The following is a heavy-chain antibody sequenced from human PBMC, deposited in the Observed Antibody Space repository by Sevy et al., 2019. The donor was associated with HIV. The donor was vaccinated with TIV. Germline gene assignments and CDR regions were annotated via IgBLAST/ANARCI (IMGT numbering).Heavy chain of an antibody. D-gene: IGHD6-13*01. CDR3: VRAIAAAGSF. V-gene: IGHV3-7*01. J-gene: IGHJ4*02. CDR1: GFSLNNYW. CDR2: IKQDGSVK. Sequence: GGSLRLSCAASGFSLNNYWMNWVRQAPGKGLEWVANIKQDGSVKYYVDSVKGRFTISRDNARNLLYLQMNSLRVEDRALYYWVRAIAAAGSFWGQGTLVTVSS.